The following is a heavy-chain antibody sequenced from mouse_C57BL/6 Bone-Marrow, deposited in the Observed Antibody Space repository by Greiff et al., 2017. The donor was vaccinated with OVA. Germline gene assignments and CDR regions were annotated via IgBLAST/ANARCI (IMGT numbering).Heavy chain of an antibody. CDR1: GYTFTSYW. D-gene: IGHD2-3*01. CDR2: IAPNSGGT. V-gene: IGHV1-72*01. J-gene: IGHJ4*01. Sequence: QVQLQQPGAELVKPGASVKLSCKASGYTFTSYWMHWVKQRPGRGLEWIGRIAPNSGGTKYNEKFKSKATLTVDKPSSTAYMQLSSLTSEDSAVYYCARGGGYYYFYYAMDYWGQGTSVTVSS. CDR3: ARGGGYYYFYYAMDY.